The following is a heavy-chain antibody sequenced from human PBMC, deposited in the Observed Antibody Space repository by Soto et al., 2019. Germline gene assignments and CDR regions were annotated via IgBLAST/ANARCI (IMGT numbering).Heavy chain of an antibody. D-gene: IGHD3-22*01. CDR2: IYYSGST. V-gene: IGHV4-59*01. Sequence: KTSETLSPTCTVSGGSISGYYWSWIWQPPGKGLEWIGYIYYSGSTNYNPSLKSRVTISVDTSKNQFSLKLSSVTAADTAVYYCARDYYDSSGYSRHAPFDLWGQGTMLSVS. CDR1: GGSISGYY. CDR3: ARDYYDSSGYSRHAPFDL. J-gene: IGHJ3*01.